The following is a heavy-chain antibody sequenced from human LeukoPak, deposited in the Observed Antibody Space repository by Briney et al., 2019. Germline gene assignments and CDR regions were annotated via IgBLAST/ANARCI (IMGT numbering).Heavy chain of an antibody. CDR2: IYDSGST. J-gene: IGHJ3*02. Sequence: SQTLSLTCTVSGGSISSGGYYWSWIRQPPGKGLEWIGYIYDSGSTYYNPSLRSRVTISVDRSKSQFSLKLSSVTAADTAVNYCARATAYYYYSSGYYPGAFDIWGQGTLVTVSS. D-gene: IGHD3-22*01. CDR1: GGSISSGGYY. CDR3: ARATAYYYYSSGYYPGAFDI. V-gene: IGHV4-30-2*01.